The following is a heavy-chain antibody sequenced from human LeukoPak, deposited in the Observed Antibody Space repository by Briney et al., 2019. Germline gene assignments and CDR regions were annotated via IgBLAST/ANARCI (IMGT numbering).Heavy chain of an antibody. CDR1: GFTVSINY. V-gene: IGHV3-66*01. CDR3: ARDLFSSSPTPTGDY. J-gene: IGHJ4*02. D-gene: IGHD6-6*01. CDR2: IYSGGST. Sequence: GGSLRLSCAASGFTVSINYMSWVRQAPGKGLEWVSVIYSGGSTYYADSVKGRFTISRDNSKNTLYLQMNSLRAEDTAVYYCARDLFSSSPTPTGDYWGQGTLVTVSS.